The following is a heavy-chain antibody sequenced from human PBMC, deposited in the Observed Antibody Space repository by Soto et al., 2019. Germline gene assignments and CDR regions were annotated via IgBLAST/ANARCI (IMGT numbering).Heavy chain of an antibody. CDR3: ASLTSRDYEKGSYYYYYGMDV. D-gene: IGHD4-17*01. J-gene: IGHJ6*02. CDR1: GGSISSGGYY. Sequence: QVQLQESGPGLVKPSQTLSLTCTVSGGSISSGGYYWSWIRQHPGKGLEWIGYIYYSGSTYYNPSLKSRVTISVDTSKNQFSLKLSSVTAADTAVYYCASLTSRDYEKGSYYYYYGMDVWGQGTTVTVSS. CDR2: IYYSGST. V-gene: IGHV4-31*03.